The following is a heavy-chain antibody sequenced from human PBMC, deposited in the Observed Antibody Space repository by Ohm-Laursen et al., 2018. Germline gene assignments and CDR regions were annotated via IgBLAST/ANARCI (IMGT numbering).Heavy chain of an antibody. CDR2: ISSSGSTI. V-gene: IGHV3-11*01. D-gene: IGHD3-10*01. CDR3: ARDISYGSGSRYYYYYGMDV. Sequence: SLRLSCAASGFTFSDYYMSWIRQAPGKGLEWVSYISSSGSTIYYADSVKGRFTISRDNAKNSLYLQMNSLGAEDTAVYYCARDISYGSGSRYYYYYGMDVWGQGTTVTVSS. CDR1: GFTFSDYY. J-gene: IGHJ6*02.